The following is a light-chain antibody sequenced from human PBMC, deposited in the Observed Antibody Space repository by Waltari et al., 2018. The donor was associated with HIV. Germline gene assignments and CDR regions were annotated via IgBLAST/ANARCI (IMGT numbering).Light chain of an antibody. J-gene: IGLJ3*02. CDR1: NIGGKS. CDR3: HVWDSRSDVV. CDR2: DDR. V-gene: IGLV3-21*04. Sequence: YVLTQPPSVSVAPGMTATITCGGDNIGGKSVHWYQLKPGQAPVVVIYDDRVRPSGIPERFAGSNAGNTATLAIGGVVAGDEADYSCHVWDSRSDVVFGGGTKLTVL.